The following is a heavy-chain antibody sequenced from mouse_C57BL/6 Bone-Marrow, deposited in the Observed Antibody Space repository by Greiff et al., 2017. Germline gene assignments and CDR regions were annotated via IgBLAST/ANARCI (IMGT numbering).Heavy chain of an antibody. CDR2: IDPSDSYT. D-gene: IGHD3-1*01. Sequence: VQLQQPGAELVMPGASVKLSCKASGYTFTSYWMHWVKQRPGQGLEWIGEIDPSDSYTNYNQKFKGKSTLTVDKSSSTAYMQLSSLTSEDSAVYYCARSGFKGDYWGQGTTLTVSS. CDR3: ARSGFKGDY. V-gene: IGHV1-69*01. CDR1: GYTFTSYW. J-gene: IGHJ2*01.